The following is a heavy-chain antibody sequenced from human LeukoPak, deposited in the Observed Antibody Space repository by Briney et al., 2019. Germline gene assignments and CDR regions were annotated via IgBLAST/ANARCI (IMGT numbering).Heavy chain of an antibody. D-gene: IGHD2-2*01. V-gene: IGHV3-23*01. CDR1: GFTISSYG. Sequence: GGTLRLSCAASGFTISSYGMSWVRQAPGKGLEWVSAISGSGGSTYYADSVKGRFTISRDNPKNTLYLQMNSLRAEDTAVYYRAKWGFYCSTTSCYYSYWGQGTLVTVSS. J-gene: IGHJ4*02. CDR2: ISGSGGST. CDR3: AKWGFYCSTTSCYYSY.